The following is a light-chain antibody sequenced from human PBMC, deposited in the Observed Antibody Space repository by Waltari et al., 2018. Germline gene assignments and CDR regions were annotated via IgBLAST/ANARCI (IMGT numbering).Light chain of an antibody. CDR2: EVS. V-gene: IGLV2-8*01. CDR1: SSDVGGYNF. Sequence: QSALTQPPSASGSPGQSVTISCTGTSSDVGGYNFVSWYQHHPGKAPSLIIYEVSERPAGVPDRCSGSKSGNTASLTVAGLQAEDEADYYCSSYVANNNPVFGGGTKLTVL. J-gene: IGLJ2*01. CDR3: SSYVANNNPV.